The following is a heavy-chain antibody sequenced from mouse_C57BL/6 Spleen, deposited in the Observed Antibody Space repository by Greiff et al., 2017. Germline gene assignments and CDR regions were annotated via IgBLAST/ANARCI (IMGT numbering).Heavy chain of an antibody. J-gene: IGHJ2*01. CDR1: GFSLTSYG. CDR3: ARNPLSYYGSSYYFGY. D-gene: IGHD1-1*01. CDR2: IWSGGST. Sequence: QVQLKESGPGLVQPSQSLSITCTVSGFSLTSYGVHWVRQSPGKGLEWLGVIWSGGSTDYNAAFISRLSISKDNSKSQVFFKMNNLQADDTAIYYCARNPLSYYGSSYYFGYWGQGTTLTVSS. V-gene: IGHV2-2*01.